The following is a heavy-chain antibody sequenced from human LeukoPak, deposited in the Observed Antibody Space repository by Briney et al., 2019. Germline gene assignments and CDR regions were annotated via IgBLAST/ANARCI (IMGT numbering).Heavy chain of an antibody. J-gene: IGHJ6*03. V-gene: IGHV1-69*05. CDR3: ARGKLGYYYYHMDA. D-gene: IGHD3-3*02. Sequence: ASVKVSCKASGGTLSGYAISWVRQAPGQGLEWMGGIIPIYGTPHSAQKFQGRVTITTDESTSAAFMDLSSLRSEDTAVYYCARGKLGYYYYHMDAWGKGTTVTVSS. CDR1: GGTLSGYA. CDR2: IIPIYGTP.